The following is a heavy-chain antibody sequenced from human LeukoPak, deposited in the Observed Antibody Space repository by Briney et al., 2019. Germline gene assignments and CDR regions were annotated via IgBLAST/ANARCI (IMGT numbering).Heavy chain of an antibody. V-gene: IGHV5-10-1*01. J-gene: IGHJ3*02. CDR3: ARQVTYDGFDI. CDR1: GYSITSYW. D-gene: IGHD2-21*02. CDR2: IDPSDSYN. Sequence: GESLQISCKGSGYSITSYWITWVRQLAGKGLEWMGRIDPSDSYNNYSPSFQGHVTISADKSISTAYLQWSSLKASDTAMYYCARQVTYDGFDIWGQGTMVTVSS.